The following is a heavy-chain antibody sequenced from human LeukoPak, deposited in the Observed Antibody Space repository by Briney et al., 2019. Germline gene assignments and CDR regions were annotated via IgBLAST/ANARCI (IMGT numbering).Heavy chain of an antibody. CDR2: INQGESMI. CDR3: AKLLRDVTIYDF. CDR1: GFRFSRYW. D-gene: IGHD5-24*01. J-gene: IGHJ4*03. V-gene: IGHV3-7*01. Sequence: GGSLRLSCAASGFRFSRYWMSWVRQAPGKGLEWVASINQGESMIWYVDSVKGRFTISSDNANNLLFLQMNYMRVEDTAVYYCAKLLRDVTIYDFWGHGDLVTVSS.